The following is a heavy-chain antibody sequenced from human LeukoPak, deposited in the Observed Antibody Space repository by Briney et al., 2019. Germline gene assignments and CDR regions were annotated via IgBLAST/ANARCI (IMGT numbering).Heavy chain of an antibody. CDR2: ISAYNGNT. D-gene: IGHD3-10*01. Sequence: ASVKVSCKASGYTFTSYGISWVRQAPGQGLEWMGWISAYNGNTNYAQKLQGRVTMTTATSTSTAYMELRSLRSDDTVVYYCARFRAGVGEPYGDYWGQGTLVTVSS. CDR1: GYTFTSYG. V-gene: IGHV1-18*01. CDR3: ARFRAGVGEPYGDY. J-gene: IGHJ4*02.